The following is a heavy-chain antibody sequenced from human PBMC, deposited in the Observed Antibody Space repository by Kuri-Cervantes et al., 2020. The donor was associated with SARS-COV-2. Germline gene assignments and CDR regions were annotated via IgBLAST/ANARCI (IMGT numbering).Heavy chain of an antibody. CDR1: GFTFSSYS. D-gene: IGHD2-2*01. V-gene: IGHV3-21*04. Sequence: GESLKISCAASGFTFSSYSMNWVRQAPGKGLEWVSSISSSSSYIYYADSVKGRFTISRDNAKNSLYLQMNTLRAEDTAVYYCAKDPPLGYCSSTNCYYFDYWGQGTLVTVSS. CDR2: ISSSSSYI. J-gene: IGHJ4*02. CDR3: AKDPPLGYCSSTNCYYFDY.